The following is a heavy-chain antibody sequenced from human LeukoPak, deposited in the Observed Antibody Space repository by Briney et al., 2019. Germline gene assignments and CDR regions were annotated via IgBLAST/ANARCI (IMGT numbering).Heavy chain of an antibody. CDR3: ARIQLWSRPDGY. J-gene: IGHJ4*02. CDR1: GYTFTSYG. Sequence: ASVTVSFTASGYTFTSYGISWVRQAPGQGLEWMGWISAYNGNTNYAQKLQGRVTMTTDTSTSTAYMELRSLRSDDTAVYYCARIQLWSRPDGYWGQGTLVTVSS. D-gene: IGHD5-18*01. V-gene: IGHV1-18*01. CDR2: ISAYNGNT.